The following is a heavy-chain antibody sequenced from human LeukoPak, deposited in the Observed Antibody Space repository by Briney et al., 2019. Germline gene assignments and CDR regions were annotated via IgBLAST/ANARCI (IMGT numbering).Heavy chain of an antibody. CDR3: ARDTEPGLYFDY. J-gene: IGHJ4*02. D-gene: IGHD1-26*01. V-gene: IGHV3-21*01. CDR2: ISRSSIYI. Sequence: KPGGSLRLSCAASGFTFSSYEVNWVRQAPGKGLEWVSSISRSSIYIHYADSVKGRFTISRDNAKNSLYLQMNSLRAEDTAVYYCARDTEPGLYFDYWGQGTLVTVSS. CDR1: GFTFSSYE.